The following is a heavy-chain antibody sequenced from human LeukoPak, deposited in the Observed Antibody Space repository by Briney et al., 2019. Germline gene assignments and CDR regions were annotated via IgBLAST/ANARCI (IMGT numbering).Heavy chain of an antibody. CDR3: ARGRSGWYLY. CDR2: IYYSGST. J-gene: IGHJ4*02. Sequence: SETLSLTCTVSGGSISSSSYYWGWIRQPPGKGLEWIGSIYYSGSTYYNPSLKSRVTISVDTSKNQFSLKLSSVTAADAAVYYCARGRSGWYLYWGQGTLVTLSS. D-gene: IGHD6-19*01. CDR1: GGSISSSSYY. V-gene: IGHV4-39*01.